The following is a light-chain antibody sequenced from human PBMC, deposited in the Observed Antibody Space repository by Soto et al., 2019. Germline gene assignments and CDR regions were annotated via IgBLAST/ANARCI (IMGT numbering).Light chain of an antibody. CDR1: QSVSSSY. J-gene: IGKJ2*01. V-gene: IGKV3-20*01. CDR3: QQYGSSPNT. Sequence: EIGLTQSPGTLSLSPGERATLSCRASQSVSSSYLAWYQQKPGQAPRLLIYGASSRATGIPDRFSGSGSGTECTLTISRLEPEDFAVYYCQQYGSSPNTFGQGTKLEIK. CDR2: GAS.